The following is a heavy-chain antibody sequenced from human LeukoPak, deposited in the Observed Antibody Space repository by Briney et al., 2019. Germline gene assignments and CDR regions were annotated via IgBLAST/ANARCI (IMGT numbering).Heavy chain of an antibody. CDR3: ARDITSPITMVRGDFDY. D-gene: IGHD3-10*01. Sequence: ASVKVSCKASGYTFTSYGISWVRQAPGQGLEWMGWISAYNGNTNYAQKLQGRVTMTTDTSTSTAYMELRSLRSDDKAVYYCARDITSPITMVRGDFDYWGQGTLVTVSS. CDR2: ISAYNGNT. V-gene: IGHV1-18*01. J-gene: IGHJ4*02. CDR1: GYTFTSYG.